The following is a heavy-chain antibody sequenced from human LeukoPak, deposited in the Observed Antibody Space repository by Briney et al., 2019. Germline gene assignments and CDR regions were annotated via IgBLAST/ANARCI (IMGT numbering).Heavy chain of an antibody. D-gene: IGHD2-2*01. CDR2: IYHTGRA. CDR3: ARDPRWLTPDCTSTSCYENYFDP. CDR1: GYSISSGYQ. J-gene: IGHJ5*02. V-gene: IGHV4-38-2*02. Sequence: PSDTLSLTCVVSGYSISSGYQWAWIRPSPGKGLEWIGIIYHTGRAHYNPSLQSRVTISGDTSNNQFSLRLNSVTAADTAVYYCARDPRWLTPDCTSTSCYENYFDPWGQGTLVTVSS.